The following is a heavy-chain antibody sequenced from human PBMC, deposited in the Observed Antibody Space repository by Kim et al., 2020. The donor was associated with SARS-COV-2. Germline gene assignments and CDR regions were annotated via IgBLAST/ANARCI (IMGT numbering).Heavy chain of an antibody. D-gene: IGHD1-26*01. CDR1: GFTFSSYA. Sequence: GGSLRLSCAASGFTFSSYAMSWVRQAPGKGLEWVSVIYSGGSSTYYADSVKGRFTISRDNSKNTLYLQMNSLRAEDTAVYYCAKGELFFDYWGQGTLVTVSS. J-gene: IGHJ4*02. CDR3: AKGELFFDY. V-gene: IGHV3-23*03. CDR2: IYSGGSST.